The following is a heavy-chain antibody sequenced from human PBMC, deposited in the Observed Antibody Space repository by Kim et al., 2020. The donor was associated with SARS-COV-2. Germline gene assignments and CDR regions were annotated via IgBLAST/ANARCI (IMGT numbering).Heavy chain of an antibody. CDR3: AKKGRDTSSWYYFDY. V-gene: IGHV3-23*05. J-gene: IGHJ4*02. D-gene: IGHD6-13*01. CDR2: IDKNGRNI. CDR1: GFTFSDYA. Sequence: GGSLRLSCAASGFTFSDYAMTWVRQVPGEGLDWVSSIDKNGRNIYYTDSAKGRFTISRDNSNPTLYLQMNSLRAEDTAVYYCAKKGRDTSSWYYFDYWGQGSLVTVSS.